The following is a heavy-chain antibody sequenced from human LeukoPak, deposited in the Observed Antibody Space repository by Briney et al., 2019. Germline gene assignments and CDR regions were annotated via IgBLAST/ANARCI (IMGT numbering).Heavy chain of an antibody. CDR1: GYTFTSYD. J-gene: IGHJ4*02. CDR2: MNPNSGNT. V-gene: IGHV1-8*01. CDR3: ARVVEDSSWYFDY. Sequence: ASVKVSCKASGYTFTSYDINWVRQATGQGLEWMGWMNPNSGNTGYAQKFQGRVTMTRNTSISTAYMELSSLRSEDTAVYHCARVVEDSSWYFDYWGQGTLVTVSS. D-gene: IGHD6-13*01.